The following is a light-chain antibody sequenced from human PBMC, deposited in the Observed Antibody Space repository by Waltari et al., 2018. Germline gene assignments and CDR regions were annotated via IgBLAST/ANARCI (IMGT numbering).Light chain of an antibody. V-gene: IGLV2-23*02. Sequence: QSALTQPASVSGSPGQSITISCTGTSSDVGNYDLVSWYQHHPGKAPKRLIYEVYKRPSGISDRLSGSKSGNTASLTISGLQAEDEADYYCCSYVGSSTFTFGGGTKLTVL. CDR2: EVY. J-gene: IGLJ2*01. CDR1: SSDVGNYDL. CDR3: CSYVGSSTFT.